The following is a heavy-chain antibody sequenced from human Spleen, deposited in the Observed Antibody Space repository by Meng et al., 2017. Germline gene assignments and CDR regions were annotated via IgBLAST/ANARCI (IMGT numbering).Heavy chain of an antibody. CDR3: SGHVDY. Sequence: EVQLVELGGGFVKPVGFLRLSCAPSGFTFSNAWMPGVRQAPGKGLEWIGRMKSNVDGGTVDYAAAVKGRFFISRDDSENTFYLQMNSLKTEDTAVYYCSGHVDYWGHGTLVTVSS. CDR1: GFTFSNAW. V-gene: IGHV3-15*01. J-gene: IGHJ4*01. CDR2: MKSNVDGGTV.